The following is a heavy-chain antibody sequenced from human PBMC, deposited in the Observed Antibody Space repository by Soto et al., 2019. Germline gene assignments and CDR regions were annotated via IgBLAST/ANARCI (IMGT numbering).Heavy chain of an antibody. J-gene: IGHJ6*02. Sequence: EVLLLESGGGVVQPGGSLRVSCAASGFTFGTYAMSWVRQAPGKGLEWVSGISGSGGSTYYYADSVKGRFTISRDNSKNTLYLQMNSLRAEDTAVYYCAKAPLRLGFSYYYYGMDVWGQGTTVTVSS. D-gene: IGHD2-21*01. CDR3: AKAPLRLGFSYYYYGMDV. V-gene: IGHV3-23*01. CDR2: ISGSGGST. CDR1: GFTFGTYA.